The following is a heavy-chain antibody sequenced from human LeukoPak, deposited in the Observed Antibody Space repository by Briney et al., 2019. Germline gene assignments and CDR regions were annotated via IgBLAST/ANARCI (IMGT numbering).Heavy chain of an antibody. J-gene: IGHJ5*02. D-gene: IGHD3-10*01. CDR2: IWYDGSNK. Sequence: QPGGSLRLSCAASGFTFSSYGMHWVRQAPGKGLEWVAVIWYDGSNKYYADSVKGRFTISRDNSKNTLYLQMNSLRAEDTAVYYCARGLRFHVGSGNWFDLWGQGTLVTVSS. CDR3: ARGLRFHVGSGNWFDL. CDR1: GFTFSSYG. V-gene: IGHV3-33*01.